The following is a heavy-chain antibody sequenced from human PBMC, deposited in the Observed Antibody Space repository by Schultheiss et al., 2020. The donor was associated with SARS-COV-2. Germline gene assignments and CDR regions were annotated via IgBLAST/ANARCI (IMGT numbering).Heavy chain of an antibody. J-gene: IGHJ6*02. CDR2: IYYSGST. V-gene: IGHV4-39*02. CDR3: ARDRRGYSGYDSIDYYYYGMDV. CDR1: GGSISSSSYY. Sequence: SETLSLTCTVSGGSISSSSYYWGWIRQPPGKGLEWIGSIYYSGSTYYNPSLKSRVTISVDTSKNQFSLKLSSVTAADTAVYYCARDRRGYSGYDSIDYYYYGMDVWGQGTTVTVSS. D-gene: IGHD5-12*01.